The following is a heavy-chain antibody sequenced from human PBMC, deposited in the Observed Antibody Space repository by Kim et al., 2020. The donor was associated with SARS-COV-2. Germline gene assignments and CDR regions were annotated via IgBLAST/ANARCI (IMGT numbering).Heavy chain of an antibody. V-gene: IGHV4-4*02. J-gene: IGHJ4*02. Sequence: SETLSLTCAVSGGSISSSNWWSWVRQPPGKGLEWIGEIYHSGSTNYNPSPKSRVTISVDKSKNQFSLKLSSVTAAGTAVYYCARVPYSSGWYGFDYWGQGTRVTVS. D-gene: IGHD6-19*01. CDR2: IYHSGST. CDR1: GGSISSSNW. CDR3: ARVPYSSGWYGFDY.